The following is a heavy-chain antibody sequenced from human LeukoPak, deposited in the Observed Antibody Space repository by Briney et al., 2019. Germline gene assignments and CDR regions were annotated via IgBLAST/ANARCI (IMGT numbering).Heavy chain of an antibody. J-gene: IGHJ6*03. CDR3: ARSARHYYYMDV. Sequence: GASVKVSCKASGYNFTSYYMHWVRQAPGQGLEWMGIINPSGGSTSYAQKFQGRVTMTRDMSTSTVYMELSSLRSEDTAVYYCARSARHYYYMDVWGKGTTVTVSS. V-gene: IGHV1-46*01. CDR1: GYNFTSYY. CDR2: INPSGGST.